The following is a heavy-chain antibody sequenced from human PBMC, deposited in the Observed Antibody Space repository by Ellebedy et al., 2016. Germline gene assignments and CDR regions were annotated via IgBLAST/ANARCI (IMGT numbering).Heavy chain of an antibody. CDR1: GFTFSSYG. CDR3: ARDPGIVGATDQFDY. J-gene: IGHJ4*02. CDR2: IWYDGSNK. V-gene: IGHV3-33*01. D-gene: IGHD1-26*01. Sequence: GESLKISCAASGFTFSSYGMHWVRQAPGKGLEWVAVIWYDGSNKYYADSVKGRFTISRDNSKNTLYLQMNSLRAEDTAVYYCARDPGIVGATDQFDYWGQGTLVTVSS.